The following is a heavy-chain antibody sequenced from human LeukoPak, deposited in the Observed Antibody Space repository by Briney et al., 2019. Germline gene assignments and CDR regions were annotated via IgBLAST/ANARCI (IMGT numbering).Heavy chain of an antibody. Sequence: PSETLSLTCADYGGSFSGYYWSWIRQPPGKGMEWIGEINHSGSTNYNPSLKSRVTISVDTSKNQFSLKLSSVTAADTAVYYCARRIAVAGLDYWGQGTLVTVSS. CDR2: INHSGST. J-gene: IGHJ4*02. D-gene: IGHD6-19*01. CDR1: GGSFSGYY. V-gene: IGHV4-34*01. CDR3: ARRIAVAGLDY.